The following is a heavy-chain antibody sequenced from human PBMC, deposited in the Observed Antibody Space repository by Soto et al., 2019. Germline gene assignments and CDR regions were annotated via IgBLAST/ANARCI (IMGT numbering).Heavy chain of an antibody. CDR2: ISWNSGSI. D-gene: IGHD3-3*01. CDR1: GFTFDDYA. V-gene: IGHV3-9*01. Sequence: EVQLVESGGGLVQPGRSLRLSCAASGFTFDDYAMQWVRQAPGKGLEWVSGISWNSGSIGYADSVKGRFTISRDNAKNSLYLQMNSLRAEDTALYYCAKDMRGDYDFWSGYDSHGYYYYGMDVW. J-gene: IGHJ6*01. CDR3: AKDMRGDYDFWSGYDSHGYYYYGMDV.